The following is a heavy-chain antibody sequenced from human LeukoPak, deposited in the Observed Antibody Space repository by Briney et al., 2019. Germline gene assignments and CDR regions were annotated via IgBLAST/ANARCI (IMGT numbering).Heavy chain of an antibody. CDR1: GGSFSDY. Sequence: NPSETLSLTCAVYGGSFSDYWGWIRQPPGKGLEWIGEINHSGRTYYNPSLKSRVTISVDTSKNQFSLNLSSVTAADTAVYYCARDVVVVPAAIHCGMDVWGQGTTVTVSS. V-gene: IGHV4-34*01. CDR3: ARDVVVVPAAIHCGMDV. D-gene: IGHD2-2*01. CDR2: INHSGRT. J-gene: IGHJ6*02.